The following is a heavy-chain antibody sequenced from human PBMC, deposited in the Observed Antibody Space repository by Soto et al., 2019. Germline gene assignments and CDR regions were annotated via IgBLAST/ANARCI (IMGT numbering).Heavy chain of an antibody. CDR3: AXYGPAVLNWFYYPDMDV. CDR1: GGSFSGYY. D-gene: IGHD1-1*01. V-gene: IGHV4-34*01. Sequence: NPSETLSLTCSIYGGSFSGYYWSWIRQPPGKGLEWIGEINHSGNTNYNPCLKSRVTISVDTSNNQFSLKLSSVTAADTSVYYCAXYGPAVLNWFYYPDMDVWGQGTTVTVSS. CDR2: INHSGNT. J-gene: IGHJ6*02.